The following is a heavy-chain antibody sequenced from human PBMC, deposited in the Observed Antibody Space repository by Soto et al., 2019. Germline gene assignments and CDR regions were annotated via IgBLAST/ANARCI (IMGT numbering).Heavy chain of an antibody. Sequence: EVQLVESGGGLVQPGKSLRLSCAASGFVVTGNYMSWVRQAPGKGLEWVSVIYSGGVTYYADSVKGRFTISRDKSKNTLDLQMNSLRLEDTAVYYCARGSLSEAVHYYRYYYLDVWGVGTTVTVSS. CDR1: GFVVTGNY. J-gene: IGHJ6*03. CDR3: ARGSLSEAVHYYRYYYLDV. D-gene: IGHD3-10*01. CDR2: IYSGGVT. V-gene: IGHV3-53*04.